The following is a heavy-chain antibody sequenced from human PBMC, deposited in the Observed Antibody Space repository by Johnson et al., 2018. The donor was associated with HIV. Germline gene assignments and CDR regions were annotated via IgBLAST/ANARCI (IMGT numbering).Heavy chain of an antibody. CDR2: ISYDGNNK. Sequence: VQLVESGGNLVKPGGSLRLSCAASGFSFSDYYMTWIRQAPGKGLEWVAAISYDGNNKNYADSVKGQFTISRENSKNTLYLQMSSLRAEDTAVYYCARPLQPYTSSSQGTFDIWGQGTMVTVSS. V-gene: IGHV3-30-3*01. J-gene: IGHJ3*02. CDR3: ARPLQPYTSSSQGTFDI. CDR1: GFSFSDYY. D-gene: IGHD6-6*01.